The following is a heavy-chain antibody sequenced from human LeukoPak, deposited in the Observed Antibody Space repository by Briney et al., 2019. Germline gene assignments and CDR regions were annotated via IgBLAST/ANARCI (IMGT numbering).Heavy chain of an antibody. J-gene: IGHJ4*02. CDR2: ISYDGSNK. V-gene: IGHV3-30*03. D-gene: IGHD3-9*01. CDR1: GFTFSSYG. Sequence: QPGRSLRLSCAASGFTFSSYGMQWVRQAPGKGLEWVAVISYDGSNKYYADSVKGRFTISRDNSKNTLYLQMNSLRAEDTAVYYCARVLTGYYNGGVFDYWGQGTLVTVSS. CDR3: ARVLTGYYNGGVFDY.